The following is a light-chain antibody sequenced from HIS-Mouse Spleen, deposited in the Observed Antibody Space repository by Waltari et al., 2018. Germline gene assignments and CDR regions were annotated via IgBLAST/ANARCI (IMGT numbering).Light chain of an antibody. Sequence: SNVLTQPPSVSVAPGKTARITCGGNNIGRKSVPWYQQKPGQAPVLVVYDDSDRPSGIPERFSGSNSGNTATLTISRVEAGDEADYYCQVWDSSSDHVVFGGGTKLTVL. CDR3: QVWDSSSDHVV. CDR1: NIGRKS. J-gene: IGLJ2*01. CDR2: DDS. V-gene: IGLV3-21*03.